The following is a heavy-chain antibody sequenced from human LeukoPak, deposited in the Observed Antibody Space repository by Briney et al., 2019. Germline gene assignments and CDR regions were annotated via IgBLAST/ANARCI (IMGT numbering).Heavy chain of an antibody. CDR1: GYTFTSYY. V-gene: IGHV1-46*01. J-gene: IGHJ4*02. CDR3: SRGEYDILTGSIAPPDY. D-gene: IGHD3-9*01. Sequence: ASVKVSCKASGYTFTSYYMHWVRQAPGQGLEWMGIINPSGGSTSYAQKFQGRVTMTRDTSTSTVYMELSSLRSEDTAAYYCSRGEYDILTGSIAPPDYWGQGTLVTVSS. CDR2: INPSGGST.